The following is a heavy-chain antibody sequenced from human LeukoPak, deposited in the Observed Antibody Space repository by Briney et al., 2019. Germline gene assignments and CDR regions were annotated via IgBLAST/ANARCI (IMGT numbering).Heavy chain of an antibody. Sequence: SETLSHTCTVSGDXLNSYYRTWIRQPPGKGLECSGHIYYSGSTNYTPSLKSRVTISVDTSINQSSLWRTSVTAAHRAVYYCARALRQELITGWFDPWGQGTLVTVSS. CDR2: IYYSGST. V-gene: IGHV4-59*01. CDR1: GDXLNSYY. J-gene: IGHJ5*02. CDR3: ARALRQELITGWFDP. D-gene: IGHD3-22*01.